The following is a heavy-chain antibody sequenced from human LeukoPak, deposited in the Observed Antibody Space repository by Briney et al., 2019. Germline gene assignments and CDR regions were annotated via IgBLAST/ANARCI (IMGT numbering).Heavy chain of an antibody. CDR1: GGTFSSYA. CDR2: IIPIFGTA. Sequence: ASVTVSCTASGGTFSSYAISWVRQAPGQGLEWMGGIIPIFGTANYAQKFQGRVTITADESTSTAYMELSSLRSEDTAVYYCARAGDYGYFDYWGQGTLVTVSS. CDR3: ARAGDYGYFDY. D-gene: IGHD4-17*01. J-gene: IGHJ4*02. V-gene: IGHV1-69*13.